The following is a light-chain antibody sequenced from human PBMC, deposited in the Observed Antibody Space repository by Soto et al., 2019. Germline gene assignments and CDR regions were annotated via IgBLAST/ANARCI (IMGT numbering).Light chain of an antibody. Sequence: IVLTQSPAILALSPGDRATLSCRASQSVSSSYLAWYQHKPGQAPRLLIHGASSRVTGIPDRFSGSGSGTEFTLTISSLQPDDFATYYCQQYHSYAWTFGQGTKVDI. CDR3: QQYHSYAWT. CDR1: QSVSSSY. V-gene: IGKV3-20*01. J-gene: IGKJ1*01. CDR2: GAS.